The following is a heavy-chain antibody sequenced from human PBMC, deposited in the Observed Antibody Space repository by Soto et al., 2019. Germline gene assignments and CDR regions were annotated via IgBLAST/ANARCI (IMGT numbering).Heavy chain of an antibody. CDR2: IYYSGST. CDR3: ARGGPGFGELRWFDP. Sequence: QVQLQESGPGLVKPSQTLSLTCTVSGGSISSGGYYWSWIRQHPGKGLEWIGYIYYSGSTYYNPSLNSRVTIAVDTAKYQFSLKLSSVTAADTAVYYCARGGPGFGELRWFDPWGQGTLVTVSS. CDR1: GGSISSGGYY. V-gene: IGHV4-31*03. D-gene: IGHD3-10*01. J-gene: IGHJ5*02.